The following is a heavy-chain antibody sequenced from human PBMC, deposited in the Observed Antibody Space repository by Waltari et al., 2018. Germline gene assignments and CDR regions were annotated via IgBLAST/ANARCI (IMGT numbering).Heavy chain of an antibody. J-gene: IGHJ4*02. Sequence: QLQLQESGPGLVQPSETLSLTCTVSGGSISSSSYYWGWIRQPPGKGLEWIGSIYYSGSTYYNPSLKSRVTISVDTSKNQFSLKLSSVTAADTAVYYCARTQQLVRPDYWGQGTLVTVSS. CDR2: IYYSGST. V-gene: IGHV4-39*01. CDR1: GGSISSSSYY. CDR3: ARTQQLVRPDY. D-gene: IGHD6-13*01.